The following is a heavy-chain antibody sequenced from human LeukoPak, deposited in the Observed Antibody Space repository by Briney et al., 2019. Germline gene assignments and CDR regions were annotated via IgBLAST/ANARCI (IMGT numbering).Heavy chain of an antibody. Sequence: GGSLRLSCAASGFTFDDYAMHWVRQAPGKGLEWVSGISWNSGSIGYADSVKGRFTISRDNAKNSLYLQMNSLRAEDMALYYCAREPDFWSGYHFWGQGTLVTVSS. V-gene: IGHV3-9*03. CDR3: AREPDFWSGYHF. CDR2: ISWNSGSI. J-gene: IGHJ4*02. D-gene: IGHD3-3*01. CDR1: GFTFDDYA.